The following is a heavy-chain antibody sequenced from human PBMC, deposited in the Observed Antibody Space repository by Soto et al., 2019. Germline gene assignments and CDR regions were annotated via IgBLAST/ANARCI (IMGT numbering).Heavy chain of an antibody. CDR2: IIPILGIA. J-gene: IGHJ5*02. Sequence: QVQLVQSGAEVKKPGSSVKVSCKASGGTFSSYTISWVRQAPGQGLEWMGRIIPILGIANYAQKFQGRVTSTADKSMSTAYMELSSLRSEDTAVYYCARGIQLWLDWFDPWGQGTLVTVSS. CDR1: GGTFSSYT. V-gene: IGHV1-69*02. D-gene: IGHD5-18*01. CDR3: ARGIQLWLDWFDP.